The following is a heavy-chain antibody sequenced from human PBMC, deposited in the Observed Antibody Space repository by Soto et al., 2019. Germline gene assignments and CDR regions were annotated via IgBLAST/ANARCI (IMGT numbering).Heavy chain of an antibody. D-gene: IGHD3-22*01. J-gene: IGHJ4*02. Sequence: QVQLVESGGGVVQPGRSLTLSCAASGFTFSSYAMHWVRQAPGKGLEWVAVISYDGSNKYYADSVKGRFTISRDNSKNTLYLQMNSLRAEDTAVYYCARDDRYDSSGYYPRYWGQGTLVTVSS. CDR3: ARDDRYDSSGYYPRY. CDR2: ISYDGSNK. CDR1: GFTFSSYA. V-gene: IGHV3-30-3*01.